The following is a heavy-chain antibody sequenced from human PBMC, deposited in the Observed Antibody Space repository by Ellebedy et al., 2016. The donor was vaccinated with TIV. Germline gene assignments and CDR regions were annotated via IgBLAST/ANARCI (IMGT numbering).Heavy chain of an antibody. V-gene: IGHV3-30*04. CDR2: VSYDGNTK. CDR1: GFTFSHYA. J-gene: IGHJ4*02. Sequence: GESLKISCAASGFTFSHYAMHWVRQAPGKGLEWVAEVSYDGNTKYYKDSVKGRFTISRDNSKNTLYLQMNSLRAEDTAVYYCPYSSGWYKFDDWGQGTLVTVSS. D-gene: IGHD6-19*01. CDR3: PYSSGWYKFDD.